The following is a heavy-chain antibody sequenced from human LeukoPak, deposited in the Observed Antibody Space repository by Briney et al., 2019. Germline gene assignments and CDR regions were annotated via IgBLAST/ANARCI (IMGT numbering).Heavy chain of an antibody. CDR1: GYTFTSYY. CDR3: ARRGGCISTSCNLDY. J-gene: IGHJ4*02. Sequence: GASVKVSCKTSGYTFTSYYMHWMRQAPGQGLEWMGMINPNGGGTSSAQKFQGRVTMTRDTSTSTVYMDLSSLRSEDTAIYYCARRGGCISTSCNLDYWGQGTLVTVSS. D-gene: IGHD2-2*01. V-gene: IGHV1-46*03. CDR2: INPNGGGT.